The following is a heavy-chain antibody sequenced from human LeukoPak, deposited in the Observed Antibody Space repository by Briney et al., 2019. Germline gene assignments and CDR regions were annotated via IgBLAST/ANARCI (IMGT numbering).Heavy chain of an antibody. CDR1: GFTFSSYA. CDR2: ISYDGSNK. J-gene: IGHJ4*02. D-gene: IGHD1-7*01. V-gene: IGHV3-30-3*01. CDR3: ARGGITGTTVDY. Sequence: GGSLRLSCAASGFTFSSYAMHGVRQAPVKGLEWGAVISYDGSNKYYADSVKGRFTISRDNSKNTLYLQMNSLRAEDTAVYYCARGGITGTTVDYWGQGTLVTVSS.